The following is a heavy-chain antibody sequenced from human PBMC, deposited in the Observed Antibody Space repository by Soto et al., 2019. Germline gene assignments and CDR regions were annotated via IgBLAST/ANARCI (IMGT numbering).Heavy chain of an antibody. V-gene: IGHV4-59*01. CDR3: ARVPADYGGNSQADY. D-gene: IGHD4-17*01. Sequence: QVQLQESGPGLVKPSETLSLTCTVSGGSISSYYWSWIRQPPGKGLEWIGYIYYSGSTNYNPSLKSRVTISVDTSKNQFSLKLSSVTAADTAVYYCARVPADYGGNSQADYWGQGTLVTVSS. CDR1: GGSISSYY. J-gene: IGHJ4*02. CDR2: IYYSGST.